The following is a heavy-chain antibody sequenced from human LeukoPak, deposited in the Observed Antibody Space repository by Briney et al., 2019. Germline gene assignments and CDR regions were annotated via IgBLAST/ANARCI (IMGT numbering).Heavy chain of an antibody. CDR3: TKVGVQKTFRCGMDS. CDR2: VTNQGGSK. CDR1: GFTISAYY. V-gene: IGHV3-30*18. J-gene: IGHJ4*02. Sequence: SLRFSCAASGFTISAYYMHWVRQAPGKGLEWVALVTNQGGSKHYGASVRGRFTISSDTAEDTLYRQMSSLRADDTAGYYGTKVGVQKTFRCGMDSWGRGTLVRVS. D-gene: IGHD2-8*01.